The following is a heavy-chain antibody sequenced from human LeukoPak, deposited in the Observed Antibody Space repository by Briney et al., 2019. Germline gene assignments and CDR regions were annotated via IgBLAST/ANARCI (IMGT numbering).Heavy chain of an antibody. Sequence: SETLSLTCTVSGVSISTYYWSWFRQPAGKGLGWIGRLYASGPTNYNTSLKSRVTMSVDTSKNQLSLNVNSVTVADTAVYFCARHTRMWGYFDYWGQGTLVAVSS. J-gene: IGHJ4*02. CDR2: LYASGPT. V-gene: IGHV4-4*07. D-gene: IGHD1-26*01. CDR1: GVSISTYY. CDR3: ARHTRMWGYFDY.